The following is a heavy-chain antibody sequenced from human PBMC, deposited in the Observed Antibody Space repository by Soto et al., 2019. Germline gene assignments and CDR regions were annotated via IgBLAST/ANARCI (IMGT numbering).Heavy chain of an antibody. CDR1: GFTFDDYA. CDR3: AKDMTLYGDYGTNFDY. CDR2: ISWNSGSI. V-gene: IGHV3-9*01. D-gene: IGHD4-17*01. Sequence: PGGSRRLSCAASGFTFDDYAMHWVRQAPGKGLEWVSGISWNSGSIGYADSVKGRFTISRDNAKNSLYLQMNSLRAEDTALYYCAKDMTLYGDYGTNFDYWGQGTLVTVSS. J-gene: IGHJ4*02.